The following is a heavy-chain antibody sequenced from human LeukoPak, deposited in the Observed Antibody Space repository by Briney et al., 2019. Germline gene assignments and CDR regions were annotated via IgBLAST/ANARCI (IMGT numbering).Heavy chain of an antibody. D-gene: IGHD3-3*01. Sequence: GGSLRLSCAASGFSLSDYYMSWIRQAPGKGLEWISHITGSGSGTIIKYADSVKGRFTISRDDAKNSLFLQMNSLRADDTAIYYCARDRYYDFWSGQGLFDIWGQGTMVTVSS. CDR2: ITGSGSGTII. CDR1: GFSLSDYY. J-gene: IGHJ3*02. V-gene: IGHV3-11*01. CDR3: ARDRYYDFWSGQGLFDI.